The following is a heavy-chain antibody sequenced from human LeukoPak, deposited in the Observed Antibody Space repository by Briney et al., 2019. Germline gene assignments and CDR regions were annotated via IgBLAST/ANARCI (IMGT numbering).Heavy chain of an antibody. D-gene: IGHD6-19*01. V-gene: IGHV4-39*01. J-gene: IGHJ4*02. CDR2: VHNVGST. CDR1: GVSTTNGIYY. Sequence: SETLSLTCTVSGVSTTNGIYYWAWIRQPPGKGLEWIGSVHNVGSTYYNLSLRSRVTMSIDTSKNQFSLRLNSGTAADTAVYYCARHAEYNSGWHFYLDHWGQGILVTVSS. CDR3: ARHAEYNSGWHFYLDH.